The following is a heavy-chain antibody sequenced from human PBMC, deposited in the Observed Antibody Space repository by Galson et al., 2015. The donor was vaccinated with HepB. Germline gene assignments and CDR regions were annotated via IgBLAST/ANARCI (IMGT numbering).Heavy chain of an antibody. J-gene: IGHJ4*02. Sequence: SLRLSCAASGFTFSSYSMNWVRQAPGKGLEWVSSIRSSSSYIYYADSVRGRFTISRDNAKNSLYLQMNSLRAEDTAVYYCAKDVTGTLHIDYWGQGTLVTVSS. D-gene: IGHD1-7*01. CDR2: IRSSSSYI. CDR3: AKDVTGTLHIDY. V-gene: IGHV3-21*01. CDR1: GFTFSSYS.